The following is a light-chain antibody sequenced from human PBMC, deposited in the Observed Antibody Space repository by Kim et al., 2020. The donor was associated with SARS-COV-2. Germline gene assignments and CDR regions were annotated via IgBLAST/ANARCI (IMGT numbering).Light chain of an antibody. Sequence: GQSITISWTGTSSDVGGYIFVSWYQQQPDKAPKLMIYDVSARPSGVSNRFSGSKSGNTAFLTISGLQAEDEADYYCSSYTSSSTLIFGGGTQLTVL. J-gene: IGLJ2*01. V-gene: IGLV2-14*03. CDR3: SSYTSSSTLI. CDR1: SSDVGGYIF. CDR2: DVS.